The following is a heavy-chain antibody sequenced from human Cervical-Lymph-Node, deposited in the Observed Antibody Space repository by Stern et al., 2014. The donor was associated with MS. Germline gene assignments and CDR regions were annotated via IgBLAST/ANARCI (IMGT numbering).Heavy chain of an antibody. CDR1: GFKFSAYA. Sequence: QMQLVESGGGVVQPGRSLRLSCAASGFKFSAYAMFWVRPAPGKGLGWVALISDDGSNKYYSDSVKGRFTVSRDNSVNTLYLQMSSLRVDDTAVYYCARDREEYTFYYYYGMDVWGQGTTVTVSS. D-gene: IGHD2/OR15-2a*01. CDR3: ARDREEYTFYYYYGMDV. V-gene: IGHV3-30*04. J-gene: IGHJ6*02. CDR2: ISDDGSNK.